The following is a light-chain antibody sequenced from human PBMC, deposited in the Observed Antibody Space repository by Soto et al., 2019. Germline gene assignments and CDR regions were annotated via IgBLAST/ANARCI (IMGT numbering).Light chain of an antibody. V-gene: IGKV1-39*01. CDR2: GAS. CDR3: QQTYSNPHT. CDR1: QSISQY. Sequence: DIQVTQSPSSLSASVGDRVTITCRASQSISQYVNWYQQRPGRAPKFLIYGASSLQSGVPLRFSGSGPRTDFPLTISSLQPEDFATYYCQQTYSNPHTFGPGINVELK. J-gene: IGKJ2*01.